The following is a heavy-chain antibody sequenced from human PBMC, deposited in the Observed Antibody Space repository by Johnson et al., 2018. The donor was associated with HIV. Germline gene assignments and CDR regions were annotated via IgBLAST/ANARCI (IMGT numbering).Heavy chain of an antibody. D-gene: IGHD1-14*01. V-gene: IGHV3-20*04. J-gene: IGHJ3*02. Sequence: MQLVESGGGLVKPGGSLRLSCEASGFTFSNAWMSWVRQAPGRGLEWVSGISWNSGRIGYADSVKGRFTISRDNAKNSLYLQMSSLRAEDTAVYYCATRDPTHRPGVFDIWGQGTMVTVSS. CDR2: ISWNSGRI. CDR1: GFTFSNAW. CDR3: ATRDPTHRPGVFDI.